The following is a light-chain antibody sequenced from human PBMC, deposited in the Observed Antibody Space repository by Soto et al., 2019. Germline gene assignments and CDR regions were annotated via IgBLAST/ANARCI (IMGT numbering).Light chain of an antibody. CDR2: EAS. V-gene: IGKV1-5*01. J-gene: IGKJ1*01. Sequence: DIQMTQSPSTLSASVGDRVTITCRASQSISGWLAWYQQKPGTAPKLLIYEASNLESGVPSRFSGSGSGTEFTLTISSLQPDDFATYYCRQYYSDWTFGQGTKVDIK. CDR1: QSISGW. CDR3: RQYYSDWT.